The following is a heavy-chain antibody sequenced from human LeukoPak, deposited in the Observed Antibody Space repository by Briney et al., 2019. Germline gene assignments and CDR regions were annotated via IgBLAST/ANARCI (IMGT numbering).Heavy chain of an antibody. J-gene: IGHJ4*02. Sequence: GGSLRLSCAASGFTFSSYALNWVRQAPGKGLEWVSGISPSGDIKYYVDSVKGRFTVSRDNSKNTLYLQINSLRDEDTAVYYCAKDDAWLQYNDWGQGTLVTVSS. V-gene: IGHV3-23*01. CDR2: ISPSGDIK. D-gene: IGHD5-24*01. CDR1: GFTFSSYA. CDR3: AKDDAWLQYND.